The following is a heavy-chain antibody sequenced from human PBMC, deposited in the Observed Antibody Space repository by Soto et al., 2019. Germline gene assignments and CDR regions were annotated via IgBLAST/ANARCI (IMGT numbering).Heavy chain of an antibody. CDR3: AIRSRPGRNAMDV. J-gene: IGHJ6*02. Sequence: QVQLVQSGAEVKKPGSSVKVSCKASGGTFTSYAINWVRQAPGQGLEWMGGIIPIFAIANYAQKFQGRVTIAADESTSTDYMELSSLRSEDTAVYYCAIRSRPGRNAMDVWGQGTTVTVSS. CDR2: IIPIFAIA. CDR1: GGTFTSYA. V-gene: IGHV1-69*01. D-gene: IGHD1-26*01.